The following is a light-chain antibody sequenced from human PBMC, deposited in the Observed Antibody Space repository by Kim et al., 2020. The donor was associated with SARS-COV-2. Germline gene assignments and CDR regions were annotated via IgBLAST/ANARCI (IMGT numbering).Light chain of an antibody. CDR1: ALPKQY. CDR2: KDS. Sequence: SYELTQPPSVSVSPGQTARITCSGDALPKQYAYWYQQKPGQAPALVIYKDSERPSGIPERFSGSSSGTTVTLTISGVQAEDEADYYCQSADSSGTYVFGT. J-gene: IGLJ1*01. V-gene: IGLV3-25*03. CDR3: QSADSSGTYV.